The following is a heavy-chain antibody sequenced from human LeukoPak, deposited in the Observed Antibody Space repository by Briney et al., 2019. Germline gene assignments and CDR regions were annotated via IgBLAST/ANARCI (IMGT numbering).Heavy chain of an antibody. Sequence: PGGSLRLSCVRSEFTFSVYSMNWVRQPPGRGLEWVASISSGGRYIYYAESVKGRFTIARDNAKHSLFLQMNSLGVEDRAVYFCARVGRGGISYGYIDYWGQGTLVTVSS. CDR1: EFTFSVYS. V-gene: IGHV3-21*01. CDR3: ARVGRGGISYGYIDY. CDR2: ISSGGRYI. J-gene: IGHJ4*02. D-gene: IGHD5-18*01.